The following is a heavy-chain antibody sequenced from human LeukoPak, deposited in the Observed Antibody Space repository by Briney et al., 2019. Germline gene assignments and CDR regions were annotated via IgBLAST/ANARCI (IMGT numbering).Heavy chain of an antibody. CDR3: ARETIPLSVPDGSGSYYYYYYMDV. Sequence: KPGGSLRLSCAASGFTFSDYSLNWVRQAPGKGLEWVSSIGSSGDFIYYADSVKGRFTISRDNAKKSLFLEMNSVRAEDTALYFCARETIPLSVPDGSGSYYYYYYMDVWGKGTTVTVSS. D-gene: IGHD3-22*01. J-gene: IGHJ6*03. V-gene: IGHV3-21*01. CDR2: IGSSGDFI. CDR1: GFTFSDYS.